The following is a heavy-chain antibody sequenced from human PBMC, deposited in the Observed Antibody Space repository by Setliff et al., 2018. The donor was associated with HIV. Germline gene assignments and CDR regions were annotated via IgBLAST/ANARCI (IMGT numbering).Heavy chain of an antibody. CDR2: IYHSGST. J-gene: IGHJ6*02. CDR1: GGSISSSNW. CDR3: ARIRAMAPYYYYYGMDV. D-gene: IGHD2-8*01. V-gene: IGHV4-4*02. Sequence: PSETLSLTCAVSGGSISSSNWWSWVRQPPGKGLEWIGEIYHSGSTNYNPSLKSRVTISVDKSKNQFSLKLSSVTAADTAVYYCARIRAMAPYYYYYGMDVWGQGTTVTVSS.